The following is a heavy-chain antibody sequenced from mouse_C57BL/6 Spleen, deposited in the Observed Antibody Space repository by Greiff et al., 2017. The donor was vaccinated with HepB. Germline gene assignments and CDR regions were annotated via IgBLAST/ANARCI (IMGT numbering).Heavy chain of an antibody. Sequence: QVQLKESGAELVKPGASVKLSCKASGYTFTSYWMHWVKQRPGQGLEWIGMIHPNSGSTNYNEKFKSKATLTVDKSSSTAYMQLSSLTSEDSAVYYCARGGLGSYYFDYWGQGTTLTVSS. CDR3: ARGGLGSYYFDY. V-gene: IGHV1-64*01. D-gene: IGHD4-1*01. CDR1: GYTFTSYW. CDR2: IHPNSGST. J-gene: IGHJ2*01.